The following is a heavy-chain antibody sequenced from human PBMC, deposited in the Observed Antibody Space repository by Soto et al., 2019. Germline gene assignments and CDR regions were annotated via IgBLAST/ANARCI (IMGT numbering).Heavy chain of an antibody. CDR1: GYTFTSYA. D-gene: IGHD3-22*01. CDR3: AREDLIVVVIPRGMDV. J-gene: IGHJ6*02. CDR2: INAGNGNT. V-gene: IGHV1-3*01. Sequence: AASVKVSCKASGYTFTSYAMHWVRQAPGQRLEWMGWINAGNGNTKYSQKFQGRVTITRDTSASTAYMELSSLRSEDTAVYYCAREDLIVVVIPRGMDVWGQGTTVTVSS.